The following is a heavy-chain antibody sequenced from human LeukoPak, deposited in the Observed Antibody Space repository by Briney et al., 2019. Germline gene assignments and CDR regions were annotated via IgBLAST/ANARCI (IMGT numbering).Heavy chain of an antibody. Sequence: GGSLRLSCAASGFTFSSYSMNWVRQAPGKGLEWVSSISSSSSYIYYADSVKGRFTISRDNAKNSLYLQMNSLRAEDTAVYYCARKKRVVAATLGTLNDYWGQGTLDTVSS. CDR2: ISSSSSYI. J-gene: IGHJ4*02. CDR1: GFTFSSYS. V-gene: IGHV3-21*01. D-gene: IGHD2-15*01. CDR3: ARKKRVVAATLGTLNDY.